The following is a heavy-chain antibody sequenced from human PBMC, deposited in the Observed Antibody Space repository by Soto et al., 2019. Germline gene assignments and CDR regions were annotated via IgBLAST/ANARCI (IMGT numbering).Heavy chain of an antibody. V-gene: IGHV3-74*01. CDR1: GFTFSSYW. D-gene: IGHD5-18*01. J-gene: IGHJ4*02. CDR3: ARGSVDTAMVIDY. CDR2: INSDGSST. Sequence: PGGSLRLSCAASGFTFSSYWMHWVRQAPGKGLVWVSRINSDGSSTSYADSVKGRFTISRDNSKNTLYLQMNSLRAEDTAVYYCARGSVDTAMVIDYWGQGTLVTVSS.